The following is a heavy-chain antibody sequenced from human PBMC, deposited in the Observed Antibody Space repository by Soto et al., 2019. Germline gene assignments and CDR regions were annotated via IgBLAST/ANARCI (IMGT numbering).Heavy chain of an antibody. CDR2: IIPIFGTA. J-gene: IGHJ6*02. CDR1: GGTFSSYA. V-gene: IGHV1-69*13. D-gene: IGHD2-15*01. CDR3: ARELKGYCSGGSCYHTHYGMDV. Sequence: GASVKVSCKASGGTFSSYAISWVRQAPGQGLEWMGGIIPIFGTANYAQKFQGRVTITADESTSTAYMELSSLRSEDTAVYYCARELKGYCSGGSCYHTHYGMDVWGQGTTVTVSS.